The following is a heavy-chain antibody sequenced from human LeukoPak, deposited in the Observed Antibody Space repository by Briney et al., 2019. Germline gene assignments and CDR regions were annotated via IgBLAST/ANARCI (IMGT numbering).Heavy chain of an antibody. CDR2: ISYDGSNK. V-gene: IGHV3-30*04. D-gene: IGHD2-21*01. CDR3: ARDLGGWERVLVIGAFYY. Sequence: GRSLRLSCAASGFTFSSYAMHWVRQAPGKGLEWVAVISYDGSNKYYADSVKGRFTISRDNSKNTLYLQMNSLRAEDTAVYYCARDLGGWERVLVIGAFYYWGQGTLVTVSS. J-gene: IGHJ4*02. CDR1: GFTFSSYA.